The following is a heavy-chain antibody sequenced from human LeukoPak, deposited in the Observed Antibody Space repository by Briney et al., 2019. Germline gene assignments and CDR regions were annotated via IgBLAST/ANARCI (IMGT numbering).Heavy chain of an antibody. CDR2: IKHSGST. Sequence: SETLSLTCAVNGGFFSNYYWSWIRQPPGKGLDWIGEIKHSGSTNYNPSLKSRVTISVDTSKNQFSLRLSSVTAADTAVYYCARWRHGYNSVDAFDIWGQGVMVTVSS. CDR3: ARWRHGYNSVDAFDI. CDR1: GGFFSNYY. V-gene: IGHV4-34*01. D-gene: IGHD5-24*01. J-gene: IGHJ3*02.